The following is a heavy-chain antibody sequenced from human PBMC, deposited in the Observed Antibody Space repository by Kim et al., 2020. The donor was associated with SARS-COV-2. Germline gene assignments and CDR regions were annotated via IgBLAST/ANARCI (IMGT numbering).Heavy chain of an antibody. CDR2: ISYDGSNK. D-gene: IGHD4-17*01. V-gene: IGHV3-30*18. CDR1: GFTFSSYG. J-gene: IGHJ4*02. Sequence: GGSLRLSCAASGFTFSSYGMHWVRQAPGKGLEWVAVISYDGSNKYYADSVKGRFTISRDNSKNTLYLQMNSLRAEDTAVYYCAKDSPTDYGDYFQNLFDYWGQGTLVTVSS. CDR3: AKDSPTDYGDYFQNLFDY.